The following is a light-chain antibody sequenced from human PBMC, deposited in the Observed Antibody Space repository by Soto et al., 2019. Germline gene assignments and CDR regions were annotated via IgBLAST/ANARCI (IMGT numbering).Light chain of an antibody. CDR3: QQYDVWRT. CDR1: KSVSSN. V-gene: IGKV3-15*01. CDR2: GAS. Sequence: EIIMTQSPATLSVSPGERATLSCRAAKSVSSNLAWYQQKPGQAPRLLIYGASSRATGIPDRFSGSGSGTEFTLTISSLQSEDFAVYYCQQYDVWRTFDQGTNVEMK. J-gene: IGKJ1*01.